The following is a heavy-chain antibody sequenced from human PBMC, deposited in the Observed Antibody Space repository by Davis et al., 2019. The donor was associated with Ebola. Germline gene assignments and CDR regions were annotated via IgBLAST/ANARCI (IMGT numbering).Heavy chain of an antibody. CDR1: GYTFTGYY. CDR2: IIPIFGTA. Sequence: SVKVSCKASGYTFTGYYMHWVRQAPGQGLEWMGGIIPIFGTANYAQKFQGRVTITADESTSTAYMELSSLRSEDTAVYYCARETIVVVVAASSPYYYGMDVWGKGTTVTVSS. J-gene: IGHJ6*04. D-gene: IGHD2-15*01. CDR3: ARETIVVVVAASSPYYYGMDV. V-gene: IGHV1-69*13.